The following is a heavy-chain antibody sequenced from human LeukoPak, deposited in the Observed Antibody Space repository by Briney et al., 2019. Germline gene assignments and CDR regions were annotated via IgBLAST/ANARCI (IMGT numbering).Heavy chain of an antibody. D-gene: IGHD3-22*01. CDR3: ARLYDSSGYFPYYFDY. Sequence: ASVNVSCKASGGTFSIYAISWLRQAPGQGLEWMGGIIPILGTANYAQKSQGRVTITTDESTRTAYMELSSLRSEDTAVYYCARLYDSSGYFPYYFDYWGQGTLVTVSS. CDR2: IIPILGTA. V-gene: IGHV1-69*05. J-gene: IGHJ4*02. CDR1: GGTFSIYA.